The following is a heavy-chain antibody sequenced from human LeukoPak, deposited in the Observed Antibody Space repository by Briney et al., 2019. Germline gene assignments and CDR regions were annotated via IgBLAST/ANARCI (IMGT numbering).Heavy chain of an antibody. CDR2: IYYSGST. CDR1: GGSISSYY. Sequence: SETLSLTCTVSGGSISSYYWSWIRQPPGKGLEGIGYIYYSGSTNYNPSLKSRVTISVDTSKNQFSLKLSSVTAADTAVYYCAGSLVGHWGYFDYWGQGTLVTVSS. CDR3: AGSLVGHWGYFDY. V-gene: IGHV4-59*01. D-gene: IGHD1-26*01. J-gene: IGHJ4*02.